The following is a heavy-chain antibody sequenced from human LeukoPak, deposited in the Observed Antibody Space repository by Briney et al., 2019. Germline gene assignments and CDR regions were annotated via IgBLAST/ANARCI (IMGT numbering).Heavy chain of an antibody. CDR3: ARDPHRQQLAHDAFDI. Sequence: GGSLRLSCAASGFTFSSYWMSWVRQAPGKGLEWVANIKQDGSEKYYVDSVKGRFTISRDNAKNSLYLQMNSLRAEDTALYYCARDPHRQQLAHDAFDIRGQGTMVTVSS. CDR1: GFTFSSYW. V-gene: IGHV3-7*03. CDR2: IKQDGSEK. J-gene: IGHJ3*02. D-gene: IGHD6-13*01.